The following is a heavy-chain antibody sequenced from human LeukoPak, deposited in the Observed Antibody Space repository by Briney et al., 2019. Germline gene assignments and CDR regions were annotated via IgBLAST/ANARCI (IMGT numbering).Heavy chain of an antibody. V-gene: IGHV4-31*02. Sequence: LRLSCAASGFTFSSYSMNWVRQNPGKGLEFVGYIFYSGTTYYNPSLKSRVTVSLDTSLNQFSLKLTSVTAADTAVYYCARYGAPFDSWGQGTLVTVSS. CDR2: IFYSGTT. CDR1: GFTFSSYS. J-gene: IGHJ4*02. CDR3: ARYGAPFDS. D-gene: IGHD4-17*01.